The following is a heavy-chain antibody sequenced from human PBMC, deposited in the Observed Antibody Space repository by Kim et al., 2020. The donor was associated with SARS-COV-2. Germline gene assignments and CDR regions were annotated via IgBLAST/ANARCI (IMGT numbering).Heavy chain of an antibody. D-gene: IGHD3-10*01. Sequence: DSWKGRLTNTRENAKNSLYLQMNSLRAEDTAVYYCARDLTRGSGSQCLDYWGQGALVTVSS. J-gene: IGHJ4*02. V-gene: IGHV3-48*03. CDR3: ARDLTRGSGSQCLDY.